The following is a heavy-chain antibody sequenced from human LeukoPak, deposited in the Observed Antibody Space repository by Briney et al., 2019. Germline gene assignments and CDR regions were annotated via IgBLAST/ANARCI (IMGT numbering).Heavy chain of an antibody. V-gene: IGHV1-24*01. J-gene: IGHJ3*02. CDR2: FDPEDGET. Sequence: ASVKVSCKVSGYTLTELSMHWVRQAPGKGLEWMGGFDPEDGETIYAQKFQGRVTMTEDTSTDTAYMELSSLRSEDTAVYYCATDPEASAAFDIWGKGTMVTVSS. CDR1: GYTLTELS. CDR3: ATDPEASAAFDI.